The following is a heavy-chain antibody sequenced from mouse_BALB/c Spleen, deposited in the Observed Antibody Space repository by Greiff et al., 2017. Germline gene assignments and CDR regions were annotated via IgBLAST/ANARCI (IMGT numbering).Heavy chain of an antibody. V-gene: IGHV1-15*01. CDR3: TRSGTTGAAWFAY. Sequence: QVQLKQSGAELVRPGASVTLSCKASGYTFTDYEMHWVKQTPVHGLEWIGAIDPETGGTAYNQKFKGKATLTADKSSSTAYMELRSLTSEDSAVYYCTRSGTTGAAWFAYWGQGTLVTVSA. CDR1: GYTFTDYE. CDR2: IDPETGGT. J-gene: IGHJ3*01. D-gene: IGHD1-1*01.